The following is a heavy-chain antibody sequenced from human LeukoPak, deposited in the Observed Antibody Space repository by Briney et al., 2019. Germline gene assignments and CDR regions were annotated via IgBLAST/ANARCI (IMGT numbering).Heavy chain of an antibody. D-gene: IGHD2-21*01. V-gene: IGHV4-38-2*01. CDR3: ARVVSQAAPDWYMDV. CDR1: GYAIGSSHY. CDR2: VNFHGTS. J-gene: IGHJ2*01. Sequence: SESLSLTCDVAGYAIGSSHYWGWIRQTPGRGLRWIGHVNFHGTSAYNASLRGRVTISIEASKNRFSLRLTSVTGADAAIYYCARVVSQAAPDWYMDVWGGGTVVIVSS.